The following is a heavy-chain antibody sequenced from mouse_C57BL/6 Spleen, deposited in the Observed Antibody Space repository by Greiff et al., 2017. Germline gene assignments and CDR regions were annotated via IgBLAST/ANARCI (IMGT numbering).Heavy chain of an antibody. CDR3: ARKRGNWYFDV. CDR1: GFSLTSYG. Sequence: QVQLKQSGPGLVQPSQSLSITCTVSGFSLTSYGVHWVRQSPGKGLEWLGVIWSGGSTDYNAAFISRLSISKDNSKSQVFIKMNSLQADDTAIYYWARKRGNWYFDVWGTGTTVTVSS. J-gene: IGHJ1*03. V-gene: IGHV2-2*01. CDR2: IWSGGST.